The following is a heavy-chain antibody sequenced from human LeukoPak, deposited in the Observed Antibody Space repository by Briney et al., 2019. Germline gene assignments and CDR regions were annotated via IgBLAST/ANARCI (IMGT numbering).Heavy chain of an antibody. CDR2: IKQDGSEK. J-gene: IGHJ4*02. D-gene: IGHD3-9*01. CDR3: ARSPLNYDILTGYYRRGNYFDS. V-gene: IGHV3-7*01. Sequence: GGSLRLXCAASGFTFSSYWMSWVRQAPGKALEWVANIKQDGSEKFYVASVKGRFTISRDNAKNSLYLQMNSLRADDTAVYYCARSPLNYDILTGYYRRGNYFDSWGQGTLVTVSS. CDR1: GFTFSSYW.